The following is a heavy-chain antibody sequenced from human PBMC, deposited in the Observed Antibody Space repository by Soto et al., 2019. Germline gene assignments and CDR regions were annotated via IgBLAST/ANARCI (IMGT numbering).Heavy chain of an antibody. D-gene: IGHD6-13*01. V-gene: IGHV1-18*01. Sequence: QIQLVQSGTEVKKPGATVRVSCKASGYTFISYGISWGRQAAGQGLEWMGWISTYNVNTNYAQKFQGTVTMATNTSTSTVHMGLRSLRPYVTAVYYCARAGYSTSWLGLLGTGAHGVEIDYWGQGTQVTVSS. J-gene: IGHJ4*02. CDR1: GYTFISYG. CDR2: ISTYNVNT. CDR3: ARAGYSTSWLGLLGTGAHGVEIDY.